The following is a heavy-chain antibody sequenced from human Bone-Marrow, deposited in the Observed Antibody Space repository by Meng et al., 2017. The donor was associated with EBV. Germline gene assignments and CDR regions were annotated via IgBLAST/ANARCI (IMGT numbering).Heavy chain of an antibody. CDR3: AKDLAHLRFLEWLLPYNWFDP. CDR1: GLTFSSYA. CDR2: ISGSGGST. V-gene: IGHV3-23*04. Sequence: EVQLVESGGGLVQPGGSLRLSCAASGLTFSSYAMSWVRQAPGKGLEWVSAISGSGGSTYYADSVKGRFTISRDNSKNTLYLQMNSLRAEDTAVYYCAKDLAHLRFLEWLLPYNWFDPWGQGTLVTVSS. D-gene: IGHD3-3*01. J-gene: IGHJ5*02.